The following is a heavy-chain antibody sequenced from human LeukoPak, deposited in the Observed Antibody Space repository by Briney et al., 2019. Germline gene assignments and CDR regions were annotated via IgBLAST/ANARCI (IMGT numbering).Heavy chain of an antibody. Sequence: GASVKVSCKASGYTFTSYDINWVRQATGQGLEWMGWMNPNSGNTGYAQKFQGRVTITRNTSISTAYMELSSLRSEDTAVYYCTRHADPYTSCSGGSCYSPDIWGQGTMVTVSS. CDR3: TRHADPYTSCSGGSCYSPDI. CDR2: MNPNSGNT. V-gene: IGHV1-8*03. J-gene: IGHJ3*02. D-gene: IGHD2-15*01. CDR1: GYTFTSYD.